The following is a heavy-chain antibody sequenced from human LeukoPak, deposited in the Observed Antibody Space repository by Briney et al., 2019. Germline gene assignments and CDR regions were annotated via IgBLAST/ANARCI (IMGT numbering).Heavy chain of an antibody. V-gene: IGHV3-30*18. CDR1: GFTFSRYS. CDR2: ISYDGSNK. D-gene: IGHD5-18*01. CDR3: AKEGSGYKN. Sequence: GGSLRLSCAASGFTFSRYSMHWVRQAPGKGLEWVAVISYDGSNKYYADSVKGRFTISRDNSKNTLYLQMNSLRAEDTAVYYCAKEGSGYKNRGQGTLVTVSS. J-gene: IGHJ4*02.